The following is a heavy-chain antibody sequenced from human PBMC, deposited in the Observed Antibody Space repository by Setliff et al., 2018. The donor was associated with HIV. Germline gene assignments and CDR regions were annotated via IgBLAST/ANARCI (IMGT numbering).Heavy chain of an antibody. Sequence: LSLTCAVSGGSVRNYYWSWFRQPPGKGLEWIGYIYESMITIYSPSFKSRVTMLEDMSNNHISLRLTSVTASDTAVYYCARHDEIEVVRNGFDPWGQGTLVTVSS. CDR2: IYESMIT. CDR1: GGSVRNYY. CDR3: ARHDEIEVVRNGFDP. D-gene: IGHD6-6*01. J-gene: IGHJ5*02. V-gene: IGHV4-59*08.